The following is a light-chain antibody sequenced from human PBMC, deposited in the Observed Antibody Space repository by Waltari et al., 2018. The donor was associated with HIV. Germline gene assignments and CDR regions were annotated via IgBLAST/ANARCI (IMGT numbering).Light chain of an antibody. CDR3: SSYTSSTPYV. V-gene: IGLV2-14*01. J-gene: IGLJ1*01. Sequence: QSALTQPASVSGSPGQSITISCTGPSSDVGVYDYVSWYQLYPGKAPKLMISEVSNRPSGVSNRFSGSKSGNTASLTISGLQAEDEADYYCSSYTSSTPYVFGTGTKVTVL. CDR2: EVS. CDR1: SSDVGVYDY.